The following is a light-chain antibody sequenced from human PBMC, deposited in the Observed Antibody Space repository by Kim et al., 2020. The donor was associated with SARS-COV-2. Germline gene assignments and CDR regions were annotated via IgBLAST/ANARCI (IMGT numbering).Light chain of an antibody. CDR3: LQHSTYPIT. Sequence: DIQMTQSPSSLSASVGDRVTITCRASQDIRNDLGWYQQNPGRAPKRLIYVASSLQSGVPSRFSGSGSGTEFTLTISSVQPEDFATYFCLQHSTYPITFGQGTRLEIK. CDR2: VAS. J-gene: IGKJ5*01. V-gene: IGKV1-17*01. CDR1: QDIRND.